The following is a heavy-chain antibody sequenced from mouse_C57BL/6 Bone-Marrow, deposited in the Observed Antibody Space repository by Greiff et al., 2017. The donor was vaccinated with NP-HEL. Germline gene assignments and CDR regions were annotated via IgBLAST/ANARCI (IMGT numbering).Heavy chain of an antibody. D-gene: IGHD4-1*01. CDR1: GYTFTSYW. Sequence: QVQLKQPGAELVKPGASVKLSCKASGYTFTSYWMHWVKQRPGQGLEWIGMIHPNSGSTNYNEKFKSKATLTVDKSSSTAYMQLSSLTSEDSAVYYCARIWVYYFDYWGQGTTLTVSS. J-gene: IGHJ2*01. CDR2: IHPNSGST. CDR3: ARIWVYYFDY. V-gene: IGHV1-64*01.